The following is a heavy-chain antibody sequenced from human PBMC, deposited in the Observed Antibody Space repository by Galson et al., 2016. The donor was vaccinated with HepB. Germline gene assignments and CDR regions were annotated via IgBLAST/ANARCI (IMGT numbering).Heavy chain of an antibody. V-gene: IGHV3-53*01. CDR3: ATRQGYCRGGTCFGGY. Sequence: SLRLSCAVSGFSVSDNYMSWVRQAPGKGLEWVSLIYSDGRTHHAESVKGRFTISRDNTKNTVYLQMNSLRVEDSAIYYCATRQGYCRGGTCFGGYWGQGSLVIVS. CDR1: GFSVSDNY. J-gene: IGHJ1*01. D-gene: IGHD2-15*01. CDR2: IYSDGRT.